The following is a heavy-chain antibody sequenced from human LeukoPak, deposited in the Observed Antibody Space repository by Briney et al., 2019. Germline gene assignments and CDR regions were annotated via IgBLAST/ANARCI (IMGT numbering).Heavy chain of an antibody. CDR2: INHSGST. J-gene: IGHJ4*02. D-gene: IGHD6-19*01. CDR1: GGSFSGYY. Sequence: SETLSLTCAVYGGSFSGYYWSWIRQPPGKGLEWIGEINHSGSTNYNPSLKSRVTISVDTSKNQFSLKLSSVTAADTAVYYCARGLGSSGWYAVFDYWGQGTLVTVSS. CDR3: ARGLGSSGWYAVFDY. V-gene: IGHV4-34*01.